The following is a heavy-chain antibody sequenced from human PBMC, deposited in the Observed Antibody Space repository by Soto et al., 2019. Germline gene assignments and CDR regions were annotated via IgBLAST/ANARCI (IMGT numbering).Heavy chain of an antibody. CDR3: AFTGPLGNPNWFDP. CDR1: GYSFTIYC. CDR2: IYPGDSDT. Sequence: GESLKISCKGSGYSFTIYCIGWVLQMPWKGLEWMGIIYPGDSDTRYSPSFQGQVTISADKSISTAYLQWSSLKASDTAMYYCAFTGPLGNPNWFDPWGQGTLVTVSS. V-gene: IGHV5-51*01. D-gene: IGHD4-4*01. J-gene: IGHJ5*02.